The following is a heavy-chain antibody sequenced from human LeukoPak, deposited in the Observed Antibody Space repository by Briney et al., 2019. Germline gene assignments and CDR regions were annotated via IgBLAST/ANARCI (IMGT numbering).Heavy chain of an antibody. Sequence: GGSLRLSCAASGFTFSNFAMSWPRQAPGKGLEWVSRITSNGEVTQYADSVKGRFTLSRDSSKNTLFLQEKSQSAEDTAISYCARERGRDYVPPYGVDVSGEGDTVTVSS. V-gene: IGHV3-23*01. D-gene: IGHD2-21*02. J-gene: IGHJ6*01. CDR2: ITSNGEVT. CDR3: ARERGRDYVPPYGVDV. CDR1: GFTFSNFA.